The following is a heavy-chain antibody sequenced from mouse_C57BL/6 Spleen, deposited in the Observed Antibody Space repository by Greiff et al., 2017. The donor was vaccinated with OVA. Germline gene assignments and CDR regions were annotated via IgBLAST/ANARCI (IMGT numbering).Heavy chain of an antibody. D-gene: IGHD1-1*01. CDR1: GFNIKDDY. CDR2: IDPENGET. V-gene: IGHV14-4*01. CDR3: TMGDYSSSSCPFDY. Sequence: EVQLQQSGAELVRPGASVKLSCTASGFNIKDDYMHGVKQRPEQGLQWIGWIDPENGETGYASKFQGKATKTAETSSNTAYLQLSSLTSEDTAVNSCTMGDYSSSSCPFDYWGHDTLHTVSS. J-gene: IGHJ2*01.